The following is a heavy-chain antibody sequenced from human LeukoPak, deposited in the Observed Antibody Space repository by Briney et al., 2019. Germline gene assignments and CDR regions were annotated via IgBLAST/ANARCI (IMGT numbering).Heavy chain of an antibody. Sequence: GGSLRLSCAASGFTFSSYAMHWGREAPGKGLEWGAVISYDGSNKYYADSVKGRFTISRDNSKNTLYLQMNSLRAEDTAVYYCARDTGGLWFGPEDGDAFDIWGQGTMVTVSS. CDR3: ARDTGGLWFGPEDGDAFDI. CDR2: ISYDGSNK. J-gene: IGHJ3*02. D-gene: IGHD3-10*01. CDR1: GFTFSSYA. V-gene: IGHV3-30-3*01.